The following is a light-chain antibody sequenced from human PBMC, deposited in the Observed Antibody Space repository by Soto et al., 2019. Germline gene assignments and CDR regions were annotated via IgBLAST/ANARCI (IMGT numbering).Light chain of an antibody. Sequence: QSLLTQPPSVSAAPGQKVTISCSENTSNIGNNYVSWYQQLPGTAPKLLIYDNNKRPSGIPDRFSGSKSGTSATLGITGLQTGDEADYYCGTWDSSLSAWVFGGGTKLTVL. CDR2: DNN. V-gene: IGLV1-51*01. CDR1: TSNIGNNY. CDR3: GTWDSSLSAWV. J-gene: IGLJ3*02.